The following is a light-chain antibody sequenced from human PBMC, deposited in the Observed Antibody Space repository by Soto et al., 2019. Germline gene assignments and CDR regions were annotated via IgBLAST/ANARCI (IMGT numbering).Light chain of an antibody. J-gene: IGKJ2*01. CDR3: QQYHNWPPQYT. Sequence: EIVMTQSPASLSVSPGDGATLSCRASQSVASNVAWYQQKPGQGPRLLIHGASTRAAGVPVRFSGSGSGTDFTLTISSLQSEDFAVYYCQQYHNWPPQYTFCQGTKLQIK. CDR2: GAS. V-gene: IGKV3D-15*01. CDR1: QSVASN.